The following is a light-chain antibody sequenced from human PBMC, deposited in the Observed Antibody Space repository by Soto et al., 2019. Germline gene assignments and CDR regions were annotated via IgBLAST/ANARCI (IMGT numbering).Light chain of an antibody. Sequence: DIQMTQSPSSVSASVGDRVTITCRASQGINNWLAWYQQKAGKAPKLRIYAASTLQSGVPSRFIGSGSGTDFTLTISSLQPEDFATYYGQQAVSLPLTFGGGTKVEIK. CDR3: QQAVSLPLT. CDR1: QGINNW. CDR2: AAS. V-gene: IGKV1-12*01. J-gene: IGKJ4*01.